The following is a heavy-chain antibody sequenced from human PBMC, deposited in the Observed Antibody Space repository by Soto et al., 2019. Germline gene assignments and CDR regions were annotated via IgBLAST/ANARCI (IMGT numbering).Heavy chain of an antibody. Sequence: PGGSLRLSCAASGFTFSNAWMNWVRQAPGKGLEWVGRIKSKTDGGTTDYAAPVKGRFTISRDDSKNTLYLQMNSLKTEDTAVYYCTTPSGDMVYASNYYYYYGMDVWGQGTTVTVSS. CDR3: TTPSGDMVYASNYYYYYGMDV. CDR1: GFTFSNAW. D-gene: IGHD2-8*01. CDR2: IKSKTDGGTT. J-gene: IGHJ6*02. V-gene: IGHV3-15*07.